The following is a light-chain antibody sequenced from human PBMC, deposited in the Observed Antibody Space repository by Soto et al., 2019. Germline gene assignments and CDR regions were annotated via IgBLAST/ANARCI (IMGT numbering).Light chain of an antibody. CDR3: GTWDRRRSVAM. Sequence: QSVLTQPPSVSAAPGQKVSISCSGGASDIGSSHVSWYQQLPGMVPKLLIYDTDKRPSGIPDRFSGSKSGTSATLDITGLQTADEADYYCGTWDRRRSVAMFGGGTKLTVL. J-gene: IGLJ3*02. V-gene: IGLV1-51*01. CDR2: DTD. CDR1: ASDIGSSH.